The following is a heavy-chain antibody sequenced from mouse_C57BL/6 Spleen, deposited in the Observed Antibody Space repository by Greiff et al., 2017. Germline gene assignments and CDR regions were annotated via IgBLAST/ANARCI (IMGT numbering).Heavy chain of an antibody. CDR2: IDPENGDT. J-gene: IGHJ2*01. Sequence: VQLKQSVAELVRPGASVKLSCTASGFNIKDDYMHWVKQRPEQGLEWIGWIDPENGDTEYASKFQGKATITADTSSNTAYLQLSSLTSEDTAVYYCTTSTREYWGQGTTLTVSS. CDR3: TTSTREY. V-gene: IGHV14-4*01. CDR1: GFNIKDDY.